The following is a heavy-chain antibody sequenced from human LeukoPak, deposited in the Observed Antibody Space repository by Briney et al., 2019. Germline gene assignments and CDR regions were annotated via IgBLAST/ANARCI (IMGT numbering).Heavy chain of an antibody. CDR2: INPNSGGT. V-gene: IGHV1-2*02. CDR3: ARDWVAAAGNAAHY. CDR1: GYTFTGYY. D-gene: IGHD6-13*01. Sequence: ASVKVSCKASGYTFTGYYMHWVRQAPGQGLEWMGWINPNSGGTNYAQKFQGGVTMTRDTSISTAYMELSRLRSDDTAVYYCARDWVAAAGNAAHYWGQGTLVTVSS. J-gene: IGHJ4*02.